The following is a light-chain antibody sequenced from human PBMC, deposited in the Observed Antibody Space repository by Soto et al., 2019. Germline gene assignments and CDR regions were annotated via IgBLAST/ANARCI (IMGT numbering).Light chain of an antibody. V-gene: IGLV1-40*01. CDR2: GNN. CDR3: QSYDTSLSAVV. J-gene: IGLJ3*02. Sequence: QSVLTQPPSVSGAPGQRVTISCTGSSSNIGAGYDVHWYQQLPGTAPKLLIYGNNNRPSGVPDRFSGSKSGTSASLAITGLHPDDDADYYCQSYDTSLSAVVFGGGTKLTVL. CDR1: SSNIGAGYD.